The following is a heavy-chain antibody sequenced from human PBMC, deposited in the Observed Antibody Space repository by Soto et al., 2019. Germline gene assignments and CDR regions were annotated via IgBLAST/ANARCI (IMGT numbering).Heavy chain of an antibody. CDR1: GYTFTGYY. J-gene: IGHJ4*02. Sequence: VQLVESGGGLVKPGGSLRLSCAASGYTFTGYYMHWVRQAPGQGLEWMGWINPNSGGTNYAQKFQGWVTMTRDTSISTAYMELSRLRSDDTAVYYCARGRSSGWYTFWGQGTLVTVSS. D-gene: IGHD6-19*01. CDR3: ARGRSSGWYTF. V-gene: IGHV1-2*04. CDR2: INPNSGGT.